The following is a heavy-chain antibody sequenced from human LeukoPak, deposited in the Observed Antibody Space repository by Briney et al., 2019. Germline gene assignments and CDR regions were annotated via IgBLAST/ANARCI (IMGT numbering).Heavy chain of an antibody. CDR1: GGSIRSSDYY. CDR2: IYYSGST. J-gene: IGHJ4*02. V-gene: IGHV4-39*01. D-gene: IGHD2-15*01. CDR3: ASEILLVW. Sequence: PSETLSLTCTVSGGSIRSSDYYWGWIRQPPGKGLEWIGCIYYSGSTYYNPSLKSRVTISVDTSKNQFSLKLSSVTAADTAVYYCASEILLVWWGQGTLVTVSS.